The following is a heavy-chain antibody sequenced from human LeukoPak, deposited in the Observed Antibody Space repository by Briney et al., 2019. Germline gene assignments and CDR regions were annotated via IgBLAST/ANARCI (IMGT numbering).Heavy chain of an antibody. CDR3: ARDSVDNCSGGSCYSGGLDP. CDR2: IYTSGST. CDR1: GGSISSGSYY. D-gene: IGHD2-15*01. Sequence: SETLSLTCTVSGGSISSGSYYWSWIRQPAGKGLEWIGRIYTSGSTNYNPSLKSRVTISVDTSKNQFSLKLSSVTAADTAVYYCARDSVDNCSGGSCYSGGLDPWGQEPWSPSPQ. V-gene: IGHV4-61*02. J-gene: IGHJ5*02.